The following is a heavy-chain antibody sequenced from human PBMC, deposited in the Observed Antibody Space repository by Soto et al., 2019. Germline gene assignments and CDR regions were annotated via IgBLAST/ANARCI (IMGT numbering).Heavy chain of an antibody. D-gene: IGHD3-10*01. CDR2: INAGNGNT. V-gene: IGHV1-3*01. J-gene: IGHJ4*02. CDR1: GYTFTSYA. Sequence: GASVKVSCKASGYTFTSYAMHWVRQAPGQRLEWMGWINAGNGNTKYSQKFQGRVTITRDTSASTAYMELSSLRSEDTAVYYCARNGVRGVIFLKYYFDYWGQGTLVTVSS. CDR3: ARNGVRGVIFLKYYFDY.